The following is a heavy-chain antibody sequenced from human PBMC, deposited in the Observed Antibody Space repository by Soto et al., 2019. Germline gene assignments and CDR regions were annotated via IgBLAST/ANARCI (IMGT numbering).Heavy chain of an antibody. CDR1: GGTFSSYA. CDR2: IIPIFGTA. D-gene: IGHD3-16*01. J-gene: IGHJ4*02. CDR3: XXDGSRTLTGDDY. V-gene: IGHV1-69*01. Sequence: QVQLVQSGAEVKKPGSSVKVSCKASGGTFSSYAISWVRQAPGXGLEWMGGIIPIFGTANYAQKFQGRVTITADESTXXXYMELSSLRSXDXXXXXXXXDGSRTLTGDDYWGQGTLVTVSS.